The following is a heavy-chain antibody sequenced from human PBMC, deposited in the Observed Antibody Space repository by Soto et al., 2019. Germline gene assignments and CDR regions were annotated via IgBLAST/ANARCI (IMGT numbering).Heavy chain of an antibody. CDR3: ARGRPRDVVGATRVYYNWFDP. CDR1: GGTFSSYA. V-gene: IGHV1-69*05. Sequence: GASVKVSCKASGGTFSSYAISWVRQAPGQGLEWTGGIIPIFGTANYAQKFQGWVTMTRDTSISTAYMELSRLRSDDTAVYYCARGRPRDVVGATRVYYNWFDPWGQGTLVTVSS. D-gene: IGHD1-26*01. CDR2: IIPIFGTA. J-gene: IGHJ5*02.